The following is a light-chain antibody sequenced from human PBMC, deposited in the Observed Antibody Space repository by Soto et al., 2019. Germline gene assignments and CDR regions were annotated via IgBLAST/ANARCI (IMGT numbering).Light chain of an antibody. CDR1: SSNVGSYKL. J-gene: IGLJ1*01. Sequence: QSALTQPASVSGSPGQSITISCTGTSSNVGSYKLVSWYQQHPGKAPKLMIFEVNNRPSGVPDRFSGSKSGNTASLTISGLQAEDEGEYFCSLYTTDSTYVFGPGTKLTVL. V-gene: IGLV2-14*02. CDR2: EVN. CDR3: SLYTTDSTYV.